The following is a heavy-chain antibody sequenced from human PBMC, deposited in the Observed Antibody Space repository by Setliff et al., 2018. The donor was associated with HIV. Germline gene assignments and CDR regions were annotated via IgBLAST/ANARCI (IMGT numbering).Heavy chain of an antibody. CDR1: GSTFSSYA. J-gene: IGHJ4*02. CDR2: ISGSGGST. V-gene: IGHV3-23*01. D-gene: IGHD3-10*01. Sequence: GGSLRLSCAASGSTFSSYALGWVRQAPGKGLEWFSVISGSGGSTYYADFVKGRFTVSRDNYKNTLFLQMNSLRAEDTAVYYCAAKGSDFGELSPFDFWGQGTLVTVSS. CDR3: AAKGSDFGELSPFDF.